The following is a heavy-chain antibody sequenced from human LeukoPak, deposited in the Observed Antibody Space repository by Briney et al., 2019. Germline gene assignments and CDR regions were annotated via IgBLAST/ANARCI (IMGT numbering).Heavy chain of an antibody. CDR2: IYTSGST. Sequence: SETLSLTCTVSGGSISSYYWSWIRQPAGKGLEWIARIYTSGSTNYNPSLKSRVTMSVDTSKNQFSLKLSSVTAADTAVYYCARDGSPSYDSSGYLDYWGQGTLVTVSS. J-gene: IGHJ4*02. D-gene: IGHD3-22*01. V-gene: IGHV4-4*07. CDR1: GGSISSYY. CDR3: ARDGSPSYDSSGYLDY.